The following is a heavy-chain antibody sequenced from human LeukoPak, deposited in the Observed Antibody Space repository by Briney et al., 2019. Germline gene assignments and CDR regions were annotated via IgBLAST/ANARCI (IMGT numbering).Heavy chain of an antibody. CDR2: IYYSGTT. V-gene: IGHV4-59*01. CDR1: GASISSYY. CDR3: ARDFGSGREEGWFDP. Sequence: SETLSLTCTVSGASISSYYWSWIRQPPGKGLEWIGYIYYSGTTNYNPSLKSRVTMSVDTSKIQFSLNLTSVTAADTAVYYCARDFGSGREEGWFDPWGQGTLVTVSS. D-gene: IGHD3-3*01. J-gene: IGHJ5*02.